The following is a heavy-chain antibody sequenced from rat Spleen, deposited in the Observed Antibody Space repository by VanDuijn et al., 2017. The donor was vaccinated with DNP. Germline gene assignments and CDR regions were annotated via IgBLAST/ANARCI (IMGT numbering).Heavy chain of an antibody. CDR3: THLGAKGGRFDY. CDR2: IWGNGNT. CDR1: GFSLTSYE. D-gene: IGHD5-1*01. V-gene: IGHV2-13*01. Sequence: QVQMKETGPGLVTPSETLSLTCTVSGFSLTSYEIHWVRQPPGKGLEWMGIIWGNGNTRYNSALNSRLSITRDTSKGQVFLKMNSLQTEDAAIYFCTHLGAKGGRFDYWGQGVMVTVSS. J-gene: IGHJ2*01.